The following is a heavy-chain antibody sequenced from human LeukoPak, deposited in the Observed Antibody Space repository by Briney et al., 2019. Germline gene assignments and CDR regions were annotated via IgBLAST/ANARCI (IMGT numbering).Heavy chain of an antibody. CDR3: ARPVSYYGSGSSYGMDV. J-gene: IGHJ6*02. CDR2: IYPDDSDT. D-gene: IGHD3-10*01. Sequence: GESLKISCKGSGYMFTTYWIGWVRQMPGKGLEWTGIIYPDDSDTRYSPSFHGQVTISADKSISTAYLQWSSLKASDTAIYYCARPVSYYGSGSSYGMDVWGQGTTVTVSS. V-gene: IGHV5-51*01. CDR1: GYMFTTYW.